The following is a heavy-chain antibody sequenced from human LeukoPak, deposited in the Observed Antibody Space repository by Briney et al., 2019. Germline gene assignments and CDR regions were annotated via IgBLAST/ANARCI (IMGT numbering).Heavy chain of an antibody. V-gene: IGHV1-3*01. D-gene: IGHD6-19*01. CDR1: GYTFTSYA. Sequence: GASVKVSCKASGYTFTSYAMHWVRQAPGQRLEWMGWINAGNGNTKYSQKFQGRVTMTEDTSTDTAYMELNSLRSDDTAVYYCARDRAYGYSTVWDFDYWGQGTLVTVSS. CDR2: INAGNGNT. CDR3: ARDRAYGYSTVWDFDY. J-gene: IGHJ4*02.